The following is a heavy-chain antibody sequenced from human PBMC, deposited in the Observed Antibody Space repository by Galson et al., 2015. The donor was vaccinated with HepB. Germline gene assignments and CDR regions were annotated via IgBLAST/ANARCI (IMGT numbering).Heavy chain of an antibody. CDR1: GGTFTSYT. V-gene: IGHV1-69*13. J-gene: IGHJ4*02. CDR2: IMPIFGTT. Sequence: SVKVSCKASGGTFTSYTINWVRQAPGQGLEWVGGIMPIFGTTNYAQKFQGRVTITADVSTNTAYMELSSLRSEDTAVYYCARPGGVKTGSYYGFDYWGQGTLVTVSS. D-gene: IGHD1-26*01. CDR3: ARPGGVKTGSYYGFDY.